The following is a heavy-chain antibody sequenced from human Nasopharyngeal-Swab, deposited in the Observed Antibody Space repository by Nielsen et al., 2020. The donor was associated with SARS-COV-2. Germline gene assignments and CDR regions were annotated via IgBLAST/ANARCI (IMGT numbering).Heavy chain of an antibody. CDR3: ARSIAARPYYYYGMDV. Sequence: GESLKISCAASGFTFSSYGMHWVRQAPGKGLEWVAVIWYDGSNKYYADSVKGRFTISRDNSKNTLYLQMNSLRAEDTAVYYCARSIAARPYYYYGMDVWGQGTKVTVSS. CDR1: GFTFSSYG. V-gene: IGHV3-33*01. D-gene: IGHD6-6*01. CDR2: IWYDGSNK. J-gene: IGHJ6*02.